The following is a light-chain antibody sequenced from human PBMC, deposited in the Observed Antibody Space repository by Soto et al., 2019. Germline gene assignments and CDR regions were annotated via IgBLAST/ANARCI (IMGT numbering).Light chain of an antibody. CDR2: GAS. Sequence: IVSAHSPGTLSLSPGETATLSCRTSQSVTNSFLAWYQQKPGQAPRLLIYGASRRATGIPDRFTGSGSGTDFTLTISRLEPEDFAVYYCQQYVSSPWAFGQGTKVDIK. CDR1: QSVTNSF. V-gene: IGKV3-20*01. J-gene: IGKJ1*01. CDR3: QQYVSSPWA.